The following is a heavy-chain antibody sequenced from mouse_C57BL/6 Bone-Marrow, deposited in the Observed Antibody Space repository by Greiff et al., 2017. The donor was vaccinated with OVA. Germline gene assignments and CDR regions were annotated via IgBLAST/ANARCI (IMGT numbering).Heavy chain of an antibody. Sequence: QVQLQQSGAELVRPGASVKLSCKASGYTFTDYYINWVKQRPGQGLEWIARIYPGSGNTYYNEKFKGKATLTAEKSSSTAYMQLSSLTSEDSAVYFCARGRGDYYAMDYWGQGTSVTVSS. CDR2: IYPGSGNT. CDR1: GYTFTDYY. V-gene: IGHV1-76*01. J-gene: IGHJ4*01. CDR3: ARGRGDYYAMDY.